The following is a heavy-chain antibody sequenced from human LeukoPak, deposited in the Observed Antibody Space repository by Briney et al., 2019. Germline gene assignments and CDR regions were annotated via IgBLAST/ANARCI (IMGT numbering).Heavy chain of an antibody. CDR1: GGTFSSYA. CDR2: IIPIFGIA. J-gene: IGHJ6*02. CDR3: ARGGVGLLIIPGWEYDNYGLDV. V-gene: IGHV1-69*04. D-gene: IGHD3/OR15-3a*01. Sequence: SAKVSCKASGGTFSSYAISWVRQAPGQGLEWMGRIIPIFGIANYAQKFQGRVTITADKSTSTAYMELSGLRSEDTAVYYCARGGVGLLIIPGWEYDNYGLDVWGQGTTVTVSS.